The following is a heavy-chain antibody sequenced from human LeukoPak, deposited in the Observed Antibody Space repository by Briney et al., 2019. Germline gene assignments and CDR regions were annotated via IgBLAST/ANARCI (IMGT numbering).Heavy chain of an antibody. CDR3: ARIGYDLWSGPMGGYFDY. CDR1: GFTFSSYW. J-gene: IGHJ4*02. D-gene: IGHD3-3*01. V-gene: IGHV3-7*01. Sequence: QAGGSLRLSCAASGFTFSSYWMSWVRQAPGKGLEWVANIKQDGSEKYYVGSVKGRFTISRDNAKNSLYLQMNSLRAEDTAVYYCARIGYDLWSGPMGGYFDYWGQGTLVTVSS. CDR2: IKQDGSEK.